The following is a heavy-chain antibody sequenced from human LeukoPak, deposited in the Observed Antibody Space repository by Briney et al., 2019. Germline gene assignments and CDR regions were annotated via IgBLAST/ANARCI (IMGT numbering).Heavy chain of an antibody. CDR3: AKGSGINHYHWIDP. CDR2: ISGGGGST. V-gene: IGHV3-23*01. D-gene: IGHD1-14*01. J-gene: IGHJ5*02. Sequence: PGGSLRLSCAASAFTFSSYAMNWVRQAPGKGLEWVSGISGGGGSTYYADSVKGRFTISRDNSKNTPYLQMDSLGAEDTALYYCAKGSGINHYHWIDPWGQGTLVTVSS. CDR1: AFTFSSYA.